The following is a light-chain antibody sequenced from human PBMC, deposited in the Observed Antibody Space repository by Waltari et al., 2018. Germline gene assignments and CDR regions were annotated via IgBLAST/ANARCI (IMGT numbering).Light chain of an antibody. V-gene: IGLV1-36*01. Sequence: QSVLTQPPSVSEAPRPRVTISCSGSSSNIGNNAVNWYQQLPGKAPKLLIYYDDLLPSGVSDRFSGSKSGTSASLAISGLQSEDEADYYCAAWDDSLSGRVFGGGTKLTVL. CDR3: AAWDDSLSGRV. J-gene: IGLJ3*02. CDR1: SSNIGNNA. CDR2: YDD.